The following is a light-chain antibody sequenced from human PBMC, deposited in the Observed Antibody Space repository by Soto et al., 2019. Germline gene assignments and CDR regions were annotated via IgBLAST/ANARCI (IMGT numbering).Light chain of an antibody. CDR3: CSYAGRDTYVV. CDR2: DVT. Sequence: QSALTQPRSVSGSPGQSVTISCTGTSSDVGSYNYVSWYQQHPGKAPKLMIYDVTKRPSGVPDRFSGSKSGNTASLTISGLQAEYESDYSCCSYAGRDTYVVFGGGTKLTVL. V-gene: IGLV2-11*01. CDR1: SSDVGSYNY. J-gene: IGLJ2*01.